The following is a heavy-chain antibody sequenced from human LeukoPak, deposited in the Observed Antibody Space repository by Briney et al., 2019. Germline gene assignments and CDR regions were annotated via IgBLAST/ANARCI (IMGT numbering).Heavy chain of an antibody. J-gene: IGHJ4*02. CDR1: GYTFTAYY. V-gene: IGHV1-2*02. CDR3: ARDPSHAEGAYFDY. CDR2: INPDNGDI. Sequence: ASVKVSCKASGYTFTAYYMHWFRQAPGQGLEWMGWINPDNGDIDSAQRFQGRVTLTRDTSISTAYMELTSLGSDDTAVYYCARDPSHAEGAYFDYWGQGTLVTVSS. D-gene: IGHD2-2*01.